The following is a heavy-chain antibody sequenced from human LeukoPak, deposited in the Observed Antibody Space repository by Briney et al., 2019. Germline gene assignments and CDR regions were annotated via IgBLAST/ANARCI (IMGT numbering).Heavy chain of an antibody. CDR1: GGTFSSYA. CDR2: IIPIFGTA. CDR3: ARDSGSSGWYHYYYGMDV. V-gene: IGHV1-69*01. Sequence: SVKVSCKASGGTFSSYAISWVRQAPGQGLEWMGGIIPIFGTANYAQKFQGRVTITADESTSTAYMELSSLRSEDTAVYYCARDSGSSGWYHYYYGMDVWGQGTTVTVSS. J-gene: IGHJ6*02. D-gene: IGHD6-19*01.